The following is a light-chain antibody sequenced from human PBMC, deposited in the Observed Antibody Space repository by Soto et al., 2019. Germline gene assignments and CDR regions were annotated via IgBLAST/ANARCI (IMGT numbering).Light chain of an antibody. V-gene: IGLV2-18*01. CDR1: TTDIDNYDS. Sequence: QSVLTQPPSVSGCPGQSVTISCTATTTDIDNYDSVSWYQQAPGTAPKLIIYDVNNRPSGAPDRFSGSTSGNTASLTISGLQPEDETDYFCSLYSSNCSLMFGPGTKVTVL. J-gene: IGLJ1*01. CDR3: SLYSSNCSLM. CDR2: DVN.